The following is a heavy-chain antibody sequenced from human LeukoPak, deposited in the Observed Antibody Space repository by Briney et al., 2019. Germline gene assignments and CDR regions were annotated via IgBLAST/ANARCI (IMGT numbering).Heavy chain of an antibody. J-gene: IGHJ4*02. D-gene: IGHD1-26*01. Sequence: GGSLRLSCAASGFTFSSSAMSWVRQAPGEGLEWVSSISDSGDSTYYADSVKGRFTIPRDDSKNTLYLQMNSLRAEDTAVYYCAKDSPVATRWGQGTLVTVSS. CDR3: AKDSPVATR. CDR1: GFTFSSSA. CDR2: ISDSGDST. V-gene: IGHV3-23*01.